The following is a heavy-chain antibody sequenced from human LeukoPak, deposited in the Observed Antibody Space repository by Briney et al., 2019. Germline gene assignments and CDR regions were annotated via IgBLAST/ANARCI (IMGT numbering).Heavy chain of an antibody. CDR1: GGSFSGYY. Sequence: SETLSLTCAVYGGSFSGYYWSWIRQPPGKGLEWIGEINHSGSTNYNPSLRSRVTISVDTSKNQFSLQLSSVTAADTAVYYCARHGSRVMATIEDSWGQGTLVIVSS. J-gene: IGHJ4*02. CDR2: INHSGST. D-gene: IGHD5-12*01. V-gene: IGHV4-34*01. CDR3: ARHGSRVMATIEDS.